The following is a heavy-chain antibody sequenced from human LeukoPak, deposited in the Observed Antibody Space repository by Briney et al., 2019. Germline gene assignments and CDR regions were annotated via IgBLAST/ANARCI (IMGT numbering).Heavy chain of an antibody. CDR2: IYYSGST. J-gene: IGHJ4*02. CDR3: ARHVGNSGSGSYLTYFDY. V-gene: IGHV4-59*08. CDR1: GGSISGFY. Sequence: SETLSLTCTVSGGSISGFYWSWIRQPPGKGLEWIGHIYYSGSTHYNPSLKSRVTISVDTSKNQFSLKLSSVTAADTAVYYCARHVGNSGSGSYLTYFDYWGQGTLVAVSS. D-gene: IGHD3-10*01.